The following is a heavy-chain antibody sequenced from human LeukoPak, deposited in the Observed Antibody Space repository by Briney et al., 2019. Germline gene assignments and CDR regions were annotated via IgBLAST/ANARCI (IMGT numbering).Heavy chain of an antibody. CDR3: ARGTYHSGWYESRYYYYMDV. J-gene: IGHJ6*03. Sequence: SVKVSCKASGNTFSSYAISWVRQAPGQGLEWMGGIIPIFGSANYAQDFQGRVTITADESTSTAYMELSSLRSEDTAVYFCARGTYHSGWYESRYYYYMDVWGKGTTVTVSS. CDR1: GNTFSSYA. V-gene: IGHV1-69*13. D-gene: IGHD6-19*01. CDR2: IIPIFGSA.